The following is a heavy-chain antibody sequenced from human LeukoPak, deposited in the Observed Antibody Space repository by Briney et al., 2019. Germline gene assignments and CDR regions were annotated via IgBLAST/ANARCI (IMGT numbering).Heavy chain of an antibody. CDR2: FDPEDGET. Sequence: ASVKVSYKVSGYTLTELSMHWVRQAPGKGREWMGGFDPEDGETIYAQKFQGRVTMTEDTSTDTAYMELSSLRSEDTAVYYCATGNWRRWFGEPPFDYWGQGTLVTVSS. D-gene: IGHD3-10*01. CDR1: GYTLTELS. CDR3: ATGNWRRWFGEPPFDY. V-gene: IGHV1-24*01. J-gene: IGHJ4*02.